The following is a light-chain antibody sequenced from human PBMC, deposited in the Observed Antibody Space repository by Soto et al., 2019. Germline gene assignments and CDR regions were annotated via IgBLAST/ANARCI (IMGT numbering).Light chain of an antibody. CDR2: DSS. CDR3: QKYGNSPPIT. J-gene: IGKJ5*01. Sequence: IVLTQSPATLSCSPGERATLSCVASQSVSSYLAWYQQKPGLAPRLVIYDSSIRATGIPARFSGSGSGTDFTLTIRRLEPEDFAMYFCQKYGNSPPITCGKGTRLEIK. CDR1: QSVSSY. V-gene: IGKV3D-20*01.